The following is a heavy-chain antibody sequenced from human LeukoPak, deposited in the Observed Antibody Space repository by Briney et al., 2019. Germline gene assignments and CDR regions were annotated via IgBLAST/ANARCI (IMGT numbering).Heavy chain of an antibody. CDR2: IKQDGSEK. V-gene: IGHV3-7*01. CDR1: GFTFSSYW. CDR3: ATTGTAALFDY. J-gene: IGHJ4*02. D-gene: IGHD2-2*01. Sequence: GGSLRLSCAASGFTFSSYWMSWVRQAPGKGLEWVANIKQDGSEKYYVDSVKGRFTISRDNAKNSLYLQMNSLRAEDTAVYYCATTGTAALFDYWVQGALVTVSS.